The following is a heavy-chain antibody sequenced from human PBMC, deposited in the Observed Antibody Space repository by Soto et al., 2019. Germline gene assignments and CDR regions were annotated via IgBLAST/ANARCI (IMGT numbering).Heavy chain of an antibody. CDR2: ISDDGDNK. V-gene: IGHV3-30-3*01. Sequence: QVQLVESGGGVVQPGRSLRLSCAASGFTLTNYAMHWVRQAPGKGLEWLAVISDDGDNKYYADSVKGRFTISRDNSNKTLYLQMHTLRPEDTAVYYCARDRYSISTLFDYWGQGTLVNVSS. CDR3: ARDRYSISTLFDY. CDR1: GFTLTNYA. J-gene: IGHJ4*02. D-gene: IGHD4-4*01.